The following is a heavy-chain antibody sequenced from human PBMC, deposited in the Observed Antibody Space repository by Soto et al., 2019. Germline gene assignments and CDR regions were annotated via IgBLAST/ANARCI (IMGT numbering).Heavy chain of an antibody. CDR1: GYSFACYW. D-gene: IGHD6-6*01. CDR3: ARTRSFTLGFYYDGMDV. CDR2: IYPGDSDT. Sequence: GESLKTSCQGPGYSFACYWIGGVRHWPGKDLEWMGIIYPGDSDTRYSPSFQGQVTSSADKCLRTAYLQWTSLKASDTALYYCARTRSFTLGFYYDGMDVWGQGTTVTVSS. V-gene: IGHV5-51*01. J-gene: IGHJ6*02.